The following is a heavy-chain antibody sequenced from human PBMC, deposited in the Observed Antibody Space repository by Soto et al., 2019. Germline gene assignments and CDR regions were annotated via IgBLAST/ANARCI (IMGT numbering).Heavy chain of an antibody. CDR1: GFSFSSYG. J-gene: IGHJ6*02. D-gene: IGHD3-22*01. V-gene: IGHV3-33*01. Sequence: PDGSLRGSCAASGFSFSSYGMHWVRQAPGKGLEWVAVIWYDGSNKYYADSVKGRFTISRDNSKNTLYLQMNSLRAEDTAVYYCARGYYYSSGWNPFYYYYGMDVWRQGTTVTVSS. CDR2: IWYDGSNK. CDR3: ARGYYYSSGWNPFYYYYGMDV.